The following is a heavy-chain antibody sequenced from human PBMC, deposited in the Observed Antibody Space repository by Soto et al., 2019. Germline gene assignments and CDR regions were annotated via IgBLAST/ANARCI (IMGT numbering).Heavy chain of an antibody. J-gene: IGHJ4*02. Sequence: QVQPVQSGAEVKKPGSSVKVSCKASGGTFSSYAISWVRQAPGQGLEWMGGIIPIFGTANYAQKFQGRVTITADESTSTAYMELSSLRSQDTAVYYCAREPLERSGYKKYFDYWGQGTLVTVSS. CDR3: AREPLERSGYKKYFDY. CDR2: IIPIFGTA. V-gene: IGHV1-69*01. CDR1: GGTFSSYA. D-gene: IGHD3-22*01.